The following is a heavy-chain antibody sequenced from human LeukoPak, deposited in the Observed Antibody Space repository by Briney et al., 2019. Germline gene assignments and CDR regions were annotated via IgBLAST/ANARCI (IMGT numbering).Heavy chain of an antibody. CDR1: GFTFSYYW. J-gene: IGHJ3*02. CDR2: IKQDGSEK. CDR3: ARAKMSMERALDI. Sequence: TGGSLRLSCAASGFTFSYYWMSWVRQAPGKGLEWVANIKQDGSEKYYVDSVKGRFTISRDNAKNSLYLQMNSLRAEDTAVYYCARAKMSMERALDIWGQGTMVTVSS. V-gene: IGHV3-7*04. D-gene: IGHD5-24*01.